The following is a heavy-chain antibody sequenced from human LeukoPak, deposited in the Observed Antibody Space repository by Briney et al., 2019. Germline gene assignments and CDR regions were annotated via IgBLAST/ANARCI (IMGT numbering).Heavy chain of an antibody. CDR2: INRYGSA. CDR1: GGSFNTFY. J-gene: IGHJ4*02. D-gene: IGHD4-11*01. CDR3: ARDSPYSPHDS. V-gene: IGHV4-34*01. Sequence: PSETLSLTCAVYGGSFNTFYWSWIRQPPGKGLEWIGQINRYGSANYNPSLKSRVAISLDTSKNQFSLKVTSVTAADTAVYYCARDSPYSPHDSWGQGTLVTVSP.